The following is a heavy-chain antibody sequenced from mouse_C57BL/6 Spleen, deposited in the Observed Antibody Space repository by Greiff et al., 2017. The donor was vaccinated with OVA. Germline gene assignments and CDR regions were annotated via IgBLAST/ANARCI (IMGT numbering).Heavy chain of an antibody. J-gene: IGHJ2*01. CDR2: IDPSDSYT. CDR1: GYTFTSYW. CDR3: ARRLGPYYFDY. D-gene: IGHD4-1*01. V-gene: IGHV1-50*01. Sequence: VKLQQPGAELVKPGASVKLSCKASGYTFTSYWMQWVKQRPGQGLEWIGEIDPSDSYTNYNQKFKGKATLTVDTSSSTAYMQLSSLTSEDSAVYYCARRLGPYYFDYWGQGTTLTVSS.